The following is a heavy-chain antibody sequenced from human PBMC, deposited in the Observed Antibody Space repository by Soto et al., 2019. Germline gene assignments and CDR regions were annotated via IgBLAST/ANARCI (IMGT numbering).Heavy chain of an antibody. CDR2: IYYTGNT. CDR3: ARNKVHDYVWGSYRYCDFDY. V-gene: IGHV4-59*08. D-gene: IGHD3-16*02. Sequence: PSETLSLTCIVSGGSISSYYWSWIRQSPGKGLEWIGYIYYTGNTNYNPSLRSRVTISLDTSKNQFSLNLNSVTAADTAVYYCARNKVHDYVWGSYRYCDFDYWVQGTLVTVSS. J-gene: IGHJ4*02. CDR1: GGSISSYY.